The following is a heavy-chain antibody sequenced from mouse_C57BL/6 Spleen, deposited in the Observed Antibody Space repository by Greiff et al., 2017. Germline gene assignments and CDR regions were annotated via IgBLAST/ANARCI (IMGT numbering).Heavy chain of an antibody. CDR2: ISSGSSTI. J-gene: IGHJ3*01. CDR3: AREDYYGSSSWFAY. D-gene: IGHD1-1*01. V-gene: IGHV5-17*01. Sequence: VESGGGLVKPGGSLKLSCAASGFTFSDYGMHWVRQAPEKGLEWVAYISSGSSTIYYADTVKGRFTISRDNAKNTLFLQMTSLRSEDTAMYYCAREDYYGSSSWFAYWGQGTLVTVSA. CDR1: GFTFSDYG.